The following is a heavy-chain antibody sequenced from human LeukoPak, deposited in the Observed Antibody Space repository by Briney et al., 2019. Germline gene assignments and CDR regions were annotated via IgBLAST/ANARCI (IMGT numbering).Heavy chain of an antibody. D-gene: IGHD6-19*01. J-gene: IGHJ4*02. CDR1: GGSVSSGFYY. CDR3: ARIAVAGINFDY. V-gene: IGHV4-61*01. CDR2: IYYSGST. Sequence: PSETLSLTCTVSGGSVSSGFYYWSWIRQPPGKGLEWIGYIYYSGSTNYNPSLKSRVTISVDTSRNQFSLKLTSVTAADTAVFYCARIAVAGINFDYWGQGTLVTVSS.